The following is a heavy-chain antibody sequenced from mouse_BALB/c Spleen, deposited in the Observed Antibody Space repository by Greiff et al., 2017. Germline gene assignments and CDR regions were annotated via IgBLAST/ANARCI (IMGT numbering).Heavy chain of an antibody. Sequence: DVHLVESGGGLVKPGGSLKLSCAASGFTFSDYYMYWVRQTPEKRLEWVATISDGGSYTYYPDSVKGRFTISRDNAKNNLYLQMSSLKSEDTAMYYCARDGGDYDWVAYWGQGTLVTVSA. D-gene: IGHD2-4*01. CDR2: ISDGGSYT. V-gene: IGHV5-4*02. J-gene: IGHJ3*01. CDR1: GFTFSDYY. CDR3: ARDGGDYDWVAY.